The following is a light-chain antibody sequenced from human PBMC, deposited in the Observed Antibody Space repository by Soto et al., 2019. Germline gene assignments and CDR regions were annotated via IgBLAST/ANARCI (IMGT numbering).Light chain of an antibody. CDR1: QSVSGW. J-gene: IGKJ1*01. CDR3: QQYNSYSPT. CDR2: DAS. V-gene: IGKV1-5*01. Sequence: DIQMTQSPSSLSASVGDRITITCRASQSVSGWLAWYQQKPGKAPKLLIFDASSLHSGVPSRFSGGGSGTEFTLTISSLQPDDFATYYCQQYNSYSPTFGQGTKVDIK.